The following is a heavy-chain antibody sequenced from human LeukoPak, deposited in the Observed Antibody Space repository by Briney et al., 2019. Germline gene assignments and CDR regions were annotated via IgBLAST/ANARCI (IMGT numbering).Heavy chain of an antibody. Sequence: PSETLSLTCAVYGGSFSGYYWSWIRQPPGKGLEWIGEINHSGSTNYNPFLKSRVTISVDTSKNQFSLKLSSVTAADTAVYYCASAATVTAFDYWGQGTLVTVSS. J-gene: IGHJ4*02. CDR3: ASAATVTAFDY. CDR1: GGSFSGYY. CDR2: INHSGST. D-gene: IGHD4-11*01. V-gene: IGHV4-34*01.